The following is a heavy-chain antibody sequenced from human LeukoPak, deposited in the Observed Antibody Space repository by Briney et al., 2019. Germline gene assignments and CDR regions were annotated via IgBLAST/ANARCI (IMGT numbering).Heavy chain of an antibody. CDR2: ISGSGGST. V-gene: IGHV3-23*01. J-gene: IGHJ4*02. D-gene: IGHD2-2*01. Sequence: GGSLRLSCAASGFTFSSYAMSWVRQAPGKGLEWVSAISGSGGSTYYADSVKGRFTISKDNSKNTLYLQMNSLRAEDTAVYYCAKVMPLYQLQWGLYDYGGQGTLVTVSS. CDR1: GFTFSSYA. CDR3: AKVMPLYQLQWGLYDY.